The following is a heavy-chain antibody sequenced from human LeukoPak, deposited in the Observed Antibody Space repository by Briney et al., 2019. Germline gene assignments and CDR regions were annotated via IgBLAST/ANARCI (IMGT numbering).Heavy chain of an antibody. CDR3: ARDLESTFDSSGYYSGY. V-gene: IGHV1-18*01. CDR2: ISAYNGNT. J-gene: IGHJ4*02. CDR1: GYTFTSYG. D-gene: IGHD3-22*01. Sequence: ASVKVSCKASGYTFTSYGISWVRQAPGQGLEWMGWISAYNGNTNYAQKLQGRVTMTTDTSTSTAYMELRSLRSDDTAVYYCARDLESTFDSSGYYSGYWGQGTLVTVSS.